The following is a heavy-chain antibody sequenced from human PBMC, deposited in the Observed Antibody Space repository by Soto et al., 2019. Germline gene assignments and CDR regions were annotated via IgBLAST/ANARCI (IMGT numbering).Heavy chain of an antibody. D-gene: IGHD3-16*01. CDR2: IKQDGSEK. CDR3: ARGWAHFDY. V-gene: IGHV3-7*04. J-gene: IGHJ4*02. CDR1: GFTFSSYW. Sequence: EVQLVESGGGLVQPGGSLRLSCAASGFTFSSYWMSWVRQAPGKGLEWVANIKQDGSEKYYVDSVKGRFTISRDNAKNSLHLEMDSLGAEDRAVYYCARGWAHFDYWGQGTLVTVSS.